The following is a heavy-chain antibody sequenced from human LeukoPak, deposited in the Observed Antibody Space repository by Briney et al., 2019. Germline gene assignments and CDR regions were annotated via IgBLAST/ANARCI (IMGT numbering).Heavy chain of an antibody. CDR2: INPSGGST. Sequence: ASVKVSCKASGYTFTSYYMHWVRQAPGQGLERMGIINPSGGSTSYADSVKGRFTISRDNSKNTLYLQMNSLRAEDTAVYYCAKDRRNWGSHPFDYWGQGTLVTVSS. CDR3: AKDRRNWGSHPFDY. D-gene: IGHD7-27*01. V-gene: IGHV1-46*04. J-gene: IGHJ4*02. CDR1: GYTFTSYY.